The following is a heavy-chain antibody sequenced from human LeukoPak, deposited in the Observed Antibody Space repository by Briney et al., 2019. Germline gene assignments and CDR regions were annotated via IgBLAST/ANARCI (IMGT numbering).Heavy chain of an antibody. D-gene: IGHD4-17*01. CDR3: AREGSVTNDY. J-gene: IGHJ6*04. CDR2: VNSDGSRT. V-gene: IGHV3-74*03. CDR1: GFTFTKYW. Sequence: GGSLRLSCAASGFTFTKYWMHWVRQAPGKGLVWVSRVNSDGSRTTYADSVKGRFTISRDNANNTLYLQMNSLTAEDTAVYYCAREGSVTNDYWGKGTTVTVSS.